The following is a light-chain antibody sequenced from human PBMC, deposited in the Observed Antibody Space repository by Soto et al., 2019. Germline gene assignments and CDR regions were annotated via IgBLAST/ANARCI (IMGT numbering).Light chain of an antibody. Sequence: DIQLTQSPSSLSASVGDRVTITCRASQAISSYLAWYQQKPGKVPELLIYATSTLQSGAPSRFSGSGSGTDFTLTISSLQLENVATDDCHKYNHARTFGGGTKVKIK. CDR3: HKYNHART. V-gene: IGKV1-27*01. CDR2: ATS. J-gene: IGKJ4*01. CDR1: QAISSY.